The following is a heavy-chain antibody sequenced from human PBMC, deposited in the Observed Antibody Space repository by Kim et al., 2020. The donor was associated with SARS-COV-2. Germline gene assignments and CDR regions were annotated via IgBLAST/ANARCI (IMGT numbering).Heavy chain of an antibody. CDR2: IKSKTDGGTT. Sequence: GGSLRLSCAASGFTFSNAWMSWVRQAPGKGLEWVCRIKSKTDGGTTDYAAPVKGSFTISRDDSKNTLYLQMNSLKTEDTAVYYSTTDEVVVAVANDYWGQGTLVTVSS. CDR1: GFTFSNAW. D-gene: IGHD2-15*01. V-gene: IGHV3-15*01. J-gene: IGHJ4*02. CDR3: TTDEVVVAVANDY.